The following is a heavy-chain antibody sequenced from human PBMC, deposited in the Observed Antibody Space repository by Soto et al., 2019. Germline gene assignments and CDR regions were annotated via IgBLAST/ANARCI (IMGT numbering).Heavy chain of an antibody. D-gene: IGHD2-2*01. CDR2: ISGSGDNT. J-gene: IGHJ5*02. CDR3: AKRSCSTTSCPNWFDP. V-gene: IGHV3-23*01. CDR1: GFTFSSYA. Sequence: GGSLRLSCAASGFTFSSYAMSWVRQAPGKGLEWVSIISGSGDNTFYADSVKGRFTISRDNSRNTLYLQMNSLRAEDTAIYYCAKRSCSTTSCPNWFDPWGQGTLVTVSS.